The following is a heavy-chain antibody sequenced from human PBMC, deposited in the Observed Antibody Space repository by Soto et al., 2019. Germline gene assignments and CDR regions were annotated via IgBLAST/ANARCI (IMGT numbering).Heavy chain of an antibody. D-gene: IGHD3-9*01. CDR1: GYTFTSYG. CDR3: ARDLGYFDWLLLDY. V-gene: IGHV1-18*01. Sequence: ASVKVSCKASGYTFTSYGISWVRQAPGQGLEWMGWISAYNGNTNYAQKLQGRVTMTTDTSTSTAYMELRSLRSDDTAVYYCARDLGYFDWLLLDYWGQGTQVTVSS. CDR2: ISAYNGNT. J-gene: IGHJ4*02.